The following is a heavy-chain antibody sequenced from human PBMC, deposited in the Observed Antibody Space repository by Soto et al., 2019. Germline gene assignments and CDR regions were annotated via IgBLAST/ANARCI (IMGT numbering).Heavy chain of an antibody. CDR3: ARGLRASFGVRLSYYYYGMDV. J-gene: IGHJ6*02. CDR1: GGSFSDYY. V-gene: IGHV4-34*01. CDR2: ITHSGST. D-gene: IGHD3-10*01. Sequence: PSETLSLTCALYGGSFSDYYWGWIRQPPGKGLECIGEITHSGSTNYNPSLKSRVTLSVDTSKNQFPLNLTSVTAADTAVYYCARGLRASFGVRLSYYYYGMDVWGQGTTVTVSS.